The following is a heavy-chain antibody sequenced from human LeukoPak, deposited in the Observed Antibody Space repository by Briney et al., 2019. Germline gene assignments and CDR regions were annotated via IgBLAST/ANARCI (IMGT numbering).Heavy chain of an antibody. J-gene: IGHJ6*03. CDR2: ISGSGGST. Sequence: PGGSLRLSCAASGFTFSSYGMSWVRQAPGKGLEWVSAISGSGGSTYYADSVKGRFTISRDNSKNTLYLQMNSLRAEDTAVYYCAKDMGSLYYYYYMDVWGKGTTVTISS. D-gene: IGHD3-10*01. CDR3: AKDMGSLYYYYYMDV. CDR1: GFTFSSYG. V-gene: IGHV3-23*01.